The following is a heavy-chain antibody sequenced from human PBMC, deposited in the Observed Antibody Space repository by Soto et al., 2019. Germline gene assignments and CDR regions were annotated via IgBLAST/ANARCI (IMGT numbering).Heavy chain of an antibody. V-gene: IGHV3-30*18. CDR3: AKCIVSASIDTWYYYYMDV. Sequence: GGSLRLSCASAEFTFSRHGMHWVRQAPGKGLEWVAVISYDGSNKYYADSVKGRFTISRDNSKNTLYLQMNSLRAEDTAVYYCAKCIVSASIDTWYYYYMDVWGKGTTVTVSS. D-gene: IGHD1-26*01. J-gene: IGHJ6*03. CDR2: ISYDGSNK. CDR1: EFTFSRHG.